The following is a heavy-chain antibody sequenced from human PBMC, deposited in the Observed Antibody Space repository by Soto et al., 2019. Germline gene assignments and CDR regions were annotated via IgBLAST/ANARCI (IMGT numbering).Heavy chain of an antibody. CDR2: IIPIFGTA. CDR1: GGTFSSYA. CDR3: ASKKRSINDFWSGYYGNY. V-gene: IGHV1-69*01. J-gene: IGHJ4*02. Sequence: QVQLVQSGAEVKKPGSSVKVSCKASGGTFSSYAISWVRQAPGQGLEWMGGIIPIFGTANYAQKFQGRVTITADESTSTAYMELSRLRSEDTAVYYCASKKRSINDFWSGYYGNYWGQGTLVTVSS. D-gene: IGHD3-3*01.